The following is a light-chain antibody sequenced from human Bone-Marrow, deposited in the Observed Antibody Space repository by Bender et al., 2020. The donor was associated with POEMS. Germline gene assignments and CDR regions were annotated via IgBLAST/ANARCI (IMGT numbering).Light chain of an antibody. V-gene: IGLV3-9*01. CDR1: NIGSYS. J-gene: IGLJ1*01. CDR3: QAWDSSTAV. Sequence: SYALTQPPSVSLAPGQTATITCGGANIGSYSVHWYLQKPAQAPVLVIYQDTKRPSGIPERFSGSNSGNTATLTISGTQAMDEADDYCQAWDSSTAVFRTGTKVTVL. CDR2: QDT.